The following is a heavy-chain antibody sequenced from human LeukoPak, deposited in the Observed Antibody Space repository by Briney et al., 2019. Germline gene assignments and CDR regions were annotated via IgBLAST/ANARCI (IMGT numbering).Heavy chain of an antibody. CDR1: GGSISSYY. J-gene: IGHJ2*01. CDR2: IYYSGST. Sequence: SETLSLTCTVSGGSISSYYWSWIRQPPGKGLEWIGYIYYSGSTNYNPSLKSRVTISVDTSKNQFSLKLSSVTAADTAVYYCARRGDCSWYFDLWGRGTLVTVSS. V-gene: IGHV4-59*08. D-gene: IGHD2-21*02. CDR3: ARRGDCSWYFDL.